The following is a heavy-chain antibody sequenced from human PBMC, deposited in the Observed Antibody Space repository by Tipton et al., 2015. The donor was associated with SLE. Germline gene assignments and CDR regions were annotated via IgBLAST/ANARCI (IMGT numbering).Heavy chain of an antibody. V-gene: IGHV4-39*07. CDR3: ARHAGGLRRSGAD. CDR2: MYYIGNT. J-gene: IGHJ4*02. Sequence: TLSLTCTVSGGSISNSSFYWGWIRQPPGRGLEWLGSMYYIGNTYDNPSLKSRVTISLDTSKNQLSLKLSSVTAADTAIDYCARHAGGLRRSGADWGQGTLVSVSS. CDR1: GGSISNSSFY. D-gene: IGHD5/OR15-5a*01.